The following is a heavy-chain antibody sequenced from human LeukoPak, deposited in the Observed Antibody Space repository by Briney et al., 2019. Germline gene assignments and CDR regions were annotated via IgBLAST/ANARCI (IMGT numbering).Heavy chain of an antibody. V-gene: IGHV3-23*01. J-gene: IGHJ5*02. CDR3: AKEEVNSSGCCWGNWFDP. CDR2: ISGSGGDT. CDR1: GFTFSSCA. D-gene: IGHD6-19*01. Sequence: GGSLRISCAASGFTFSSCAMSWVRQAPGKGLEWVSAISGSGGDTYYADSVRGRFTISRDNSKNTLYLQMNSLRAEDTAVYYCAKEEVNSSGCCWGNWFDPWGQGTLVTVSS.